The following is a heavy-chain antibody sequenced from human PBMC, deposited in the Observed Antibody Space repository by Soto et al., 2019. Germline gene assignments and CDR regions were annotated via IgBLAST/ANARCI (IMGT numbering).Heavy chain of an antibody. CDR2: IDFHGRNT. D-gene: IGHD6-19*01. CDR1: GFTFSSYW. CDR3: AGDGISVAGTGNFDY. Sequence: EVQLVESGGALVQSGGSLRLSCAASGFTFSSYWMHWVRQAPGGGLVWVSRIDFHGRNTTYADSVKGRFTISRDNAKNTVYLQMNSLRVEDTAVYYCAGDGISVAGTGNFDYWGQGTLVTVSS. J-gene: IGHJ4*02. V-gene: IGHV3-74*01.